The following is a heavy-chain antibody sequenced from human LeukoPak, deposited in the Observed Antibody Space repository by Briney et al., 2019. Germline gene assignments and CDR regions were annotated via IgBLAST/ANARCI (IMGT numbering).Heavy chain of an antibody. D-gene: IGHD4-4*01. Sequence: ASVKVSCKASGYTFTSYGISWVRQAPGQGLEWMGWISAYNGNTNYAQKLQGRVTMTTDTSTSTAYMELRSLRSDDTAVYYCARDRSNPREYYYYYYGMDVWGQGTTVTVSS. CDR2: ISAYNGNT. V-gene: IGHV1-18*01. CDR3: ARDRSNPREYYYYYYGMDV. CDR1: GYTFTSYG. J-gene: IGHJ6*02.